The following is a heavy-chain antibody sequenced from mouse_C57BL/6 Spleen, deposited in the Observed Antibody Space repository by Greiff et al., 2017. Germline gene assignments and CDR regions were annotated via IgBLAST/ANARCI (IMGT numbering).Heavy chain of an antibody. V-gene: IGHV1-69*01. CDR1: GYTFTNYW. CDR2: IDPSDSYT. J-gene: IGHJ4*01. CDR3: ARSGLLYAMDY. D-gene: IGHD3-3*01. Sequence: VQLQQPGAELVMPGASVKLSCKASGYTFTNYWMHWVKQRPGQGLAWIGEIDPSDSYTNYNQKFKGKSTLTVDKSSSTAYMQLSSLTSEDSAVYYCARSGLLYAMDYWGQGTSVTVSS.